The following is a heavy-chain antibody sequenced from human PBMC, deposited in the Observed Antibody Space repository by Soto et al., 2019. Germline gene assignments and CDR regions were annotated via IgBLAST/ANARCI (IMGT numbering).Heavy chain of an antibody. D-gene: IGHD2-15*01. J-gene: IGHJ4*02. V-gene: IGHV3-30*03. Sequence: GGSLRLSCATSGFNFGGLGMHCVRQAPGKELEWLSVLSYEGSEEYYADSVRGRFTISRDNSKSTLFLQLDSLRVEDTGVYYFALTRRVSRLAVAGPGLEYWGQETLVTVFS. CDR3: ALTRRVSRLAVAGPGLEY. CDR1: GFNFGGLG. CDR2: LSYEGSEE.